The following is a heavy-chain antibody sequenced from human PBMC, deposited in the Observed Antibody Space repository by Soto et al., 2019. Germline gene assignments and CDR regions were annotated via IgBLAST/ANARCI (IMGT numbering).Heavy chain of an antibody. CDR1: GYTFSTYD. J-gene: IGHJ4*02. CDR2: MNPNSGNT. Sequence: ASVKVCCKASGYTFSTYDIDWVRLATGQGLEWMGSMNPNSGNTEYAQKFQGRVTMTRDTSISTAYMELSSLRSEDTAIYYCARTMGGIAAAGNDYWGQGTLVTVSS. CDR3: ARTMGGIAAAGNDY. V-gene: IGHV1-8*01. D-gene: IGHD6-13*01.